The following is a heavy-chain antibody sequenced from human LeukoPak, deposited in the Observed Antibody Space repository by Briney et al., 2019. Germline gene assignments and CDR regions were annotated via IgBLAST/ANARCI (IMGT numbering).Heavy chain of an antibody. J-gene: IGHJ6*03. Sequence: GGSLRLSCAASGFTFSSYEMNWVRQAPGKALEWVSSITSSGAYIFYADSVRGRFTISRDNAKDSLYLQMNSLGPEDTAVYYCARDPYSGNYGNYYYYYMDVWGKGTTVTISS. CDR2: ITSSGAYI. CDR3: ARDPYSGNYGNYYYYYMDV. V-gene: IGHV3-21*01. D-gene: IGHD1-26*01. CDR1: GFTFSSYE.